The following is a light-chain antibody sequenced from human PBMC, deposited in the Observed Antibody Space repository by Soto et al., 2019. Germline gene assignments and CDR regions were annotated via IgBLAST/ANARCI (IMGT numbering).Light chain of an antibody. Sequence: QSALTQPASVYGSTGQSITISCTGTSSDVGGYDYVSWYQQLPGKAPKLMIYDVNNRPSGVSNRFSGSKSGNTASLTISGLQAEDEADYYCSSYTGTSTFVFGGGTKLTVL. V-gene: IGLV2-14*01. CDR1: SSDVGGYDY. CDR3: SSYTGTSTFV. J-gene: IGLJ1*01. CDR2: DVN.